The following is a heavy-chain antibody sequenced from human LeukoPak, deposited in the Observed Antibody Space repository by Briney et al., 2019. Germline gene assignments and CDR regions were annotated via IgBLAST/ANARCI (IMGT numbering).Heavy chain of an antibody. V-gene: IGHV1-2*02. CDR3: ARDYDYVWGSPSDY. Sequence: GASVKVSCKASGYTFTGYYIHWVRQAPGQGLEWMGWINPNSGGTNYAQKFQGRVTMTRDTSISTAYMELSRLRSDDTAVYYCARDYDYVWGSPSDYWGQGTLVTVSS. CDR2: INPNSGGT. J-gene: IGHJ4*02. CDR1: GYTFTGYY. D-gene: IGHD3-16*01.